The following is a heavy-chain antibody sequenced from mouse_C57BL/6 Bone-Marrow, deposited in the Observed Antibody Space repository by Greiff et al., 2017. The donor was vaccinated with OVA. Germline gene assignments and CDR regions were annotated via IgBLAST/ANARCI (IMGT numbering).Heavy chain of an antibody. V-gene: IGHV1-55*01. CDR1: GYTFTSYW. J-gene: IGHJ2*01. D-gene: IGHD1-1*02. CDR2: IYPGSGST. Sequence: QVQLQQPGAELVKPGASVKMSCKASGYTFTSYWITWVKQRPGQGLEWIGDIYPGSGSTNYNEKFKSKATLTVDTSSSTAYMQLSSLTSEDSAVYYCARQSPYYDYFDYWGQGTTLTVSS. CDR3: ARQSPYYDYFDY.